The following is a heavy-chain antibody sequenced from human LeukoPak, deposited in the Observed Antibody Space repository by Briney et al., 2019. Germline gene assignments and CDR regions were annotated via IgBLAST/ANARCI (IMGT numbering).Heavy chain of an antibody. CDR1: GGTFSSYA. Sequence: GASVKVSCKASGGTFSSYAISWVRQAPGQGLEWMGRIIPILGIANYAQKFQGRVTITADKSTSTAYMELSSLRSEDTAVYYCARASTGGWFDPWGQGTLVTVSS. J-gene: IGHJ5*02. D-gene: IGHD2-2*01. CDR3: ARASTGGWFDP. V-gene: IGHV1-69*04. CDR2: IIPILGIA.